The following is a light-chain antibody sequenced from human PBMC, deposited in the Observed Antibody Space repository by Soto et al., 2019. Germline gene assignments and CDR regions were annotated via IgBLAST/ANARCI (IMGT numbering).Light chain of an antibody. CDR3: SSYTTSSTL. V-gene: IGLV2-14*02. CDR1: SSDIGSYDL. CDR2: EAS. J-gene: IGLJ2*01. Sequence: QLVLTQPASVSGSPGQSITISCTGTSSDIGSYDLVSWYQQHPGKAPKLLISEASKRPSGVSHRFSGSKSGNTASLTISGLQAEDEADYYCSSYTTSSTLFGGGTKLTVL.